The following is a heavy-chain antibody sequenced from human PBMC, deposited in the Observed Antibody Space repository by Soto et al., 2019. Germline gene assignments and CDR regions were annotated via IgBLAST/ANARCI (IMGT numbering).Heavy chain of an antibody. V-gene: IGHV4-31*03. Sequence: PSETLSLTCTVSGGSISSGGYYWSWIRQHPGKGLEWIGYIYYSGSTYYNPSLKSRVTISVDTSKNQFSLKLSSVTAADTAVYYCARSDPPPPNAFDIWGQGTMVTVSS. CDR3: ARSDPPPPNAFDI. CDR1: GGSISSGGYY. J-gene: IGHJ3*02. CDR2: IYYSGST.